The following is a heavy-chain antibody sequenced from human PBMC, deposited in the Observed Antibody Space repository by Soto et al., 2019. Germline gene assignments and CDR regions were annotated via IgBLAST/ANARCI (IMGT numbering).Heavy chain of an antibody. CDR1: GYSFTKYW. J-gene: IGHJ4*02. CDR2: IDPGDSDT. V-gene: IGHV5-51*01. D-gene: IGHD1-26*01. Sequence: PGASRKSTGKSSGYSFTKYWMGWVRQMPGKGLEWMGIIDPGDSDTRYSPSFQGQVTISADKSISTAYLQWSSLKASDTAMYYCARQNQHSGSYYFDYWGQGTPVTVSS. CDR3: ARQNQHSGSYYFDY.